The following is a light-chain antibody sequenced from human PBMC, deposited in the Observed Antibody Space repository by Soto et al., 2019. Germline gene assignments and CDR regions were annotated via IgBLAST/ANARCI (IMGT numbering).Light chain of an antibody. Sequence: ELLLTQCPVPLSFSPGDRATLSCRASRSFARSYLAWYQQRPGQAPRLLIYAASNRATGIPDRFSGSGSGTDFTLTINRLEAEDSAVYYCQQYGASPPYTFGQGTKVDIK. J-gene: IGKJ2*01. CDR1: RSFARSY. V-gene: IGKV3-20*01. CDR3: QQYGASPPYT. CDR2: AAS.